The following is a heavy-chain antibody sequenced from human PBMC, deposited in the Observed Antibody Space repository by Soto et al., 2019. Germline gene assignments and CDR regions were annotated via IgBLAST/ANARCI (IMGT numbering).Heavy chain of an antibody. CDR3: AKDRVGIAARPPY. CDR1: GFTFSSYA. J-gene: IGHJ4*02. V-gene: IGHV3-23*01. D-gene: IGHD6-6*01. Sequence: GGSLRLSCAASGFTFSSYAMSWVRQAPGKGLEWVSAISGSGGSTYYSDSVKGRFPISRDNSKNTLYLQMNSLRAEDTAVYYCAKDRVGIAARPPYWGQGTLVTVSS. CDR2: ISGSGGST.